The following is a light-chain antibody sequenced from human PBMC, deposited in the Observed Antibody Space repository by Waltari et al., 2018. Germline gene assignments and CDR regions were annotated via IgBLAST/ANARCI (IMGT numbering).Light chain of an antibody. V-gene: IGKV3-20*01. Sequence: EIGLTQSPGTLSLSPGERATLSCSASQGVGKYLAWYQQRPGQAPRLLLYHTSIRATGIPDRCSGSGYGTDFSLTISRLEPEDFAVYYCQKYDFLPATFGQGTTVEIK. CDR1: QGVGKY. J-gene: IGKJ1*01. CDR3: QKYDFLPAT. CDR2: HTS.